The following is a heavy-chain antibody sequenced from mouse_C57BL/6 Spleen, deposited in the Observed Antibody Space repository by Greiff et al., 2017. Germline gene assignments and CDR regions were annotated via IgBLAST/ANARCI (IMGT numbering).Heavy chain of an antibody. J-gene: IGHJ2*01. V-gene: IGHV1-55*01. Sequence: QVQLKQPGAELVKPGASVKMSCKASGYTFTSYWITWVKQRPGQGLEWIGDIYPGSGSTNYNEKFKSKATLTVDTSSSTAYMQISSLTSEDSAVYYGARTRDGKDYFDYWGQGTTLTVSS. D-gene: IGHD2-1*01. CDR3: ARTRDGKDYFDY. CDR1: GYTFTSYW. CDR2: IYPGSGST.